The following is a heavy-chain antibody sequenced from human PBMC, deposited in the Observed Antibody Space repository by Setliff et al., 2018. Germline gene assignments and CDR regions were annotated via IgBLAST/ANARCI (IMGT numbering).Heavy chain of an antibody. J-gene: IGHJ4*02. CDR3: ARDNTIVGATDY. CDR2: LHTSGTT. V-gene: IGHV4-61*02. CDR1: GGSITSGSYY. Sequence: SETLSLTCAVSGGSITSGSYYWSWIRQPAGEGLEWIGRLHTSGTTDYNPSLKGRVTISADSSTNHFSLKLTSVTAADTAVYYCARDNTIVGATDYWGQGALVTVSS. D-gene: IGHD1-26*01.